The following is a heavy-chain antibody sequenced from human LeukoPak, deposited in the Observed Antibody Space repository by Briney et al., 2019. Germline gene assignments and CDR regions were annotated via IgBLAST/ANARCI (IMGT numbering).Heavy chain of an antibody. Sequence: GGSLRLSCAASGFTFSSYAMSWVRQAPGKGLEWVSAISGSGGSTYYADSVKGRFTISRDNSKNILYLQMNSLRAEDTAVYYCAKDRCSNGIGCYYYYMDVWGKGTTVTISS. J-gene: IGHJ6*03. CDR1: GFTFSSYA. D-gene: IGHD2-8*01. V-gene: IGHV3-23*01. CDR3: AKDRCSNGIGCYYYYMDV. CDR2: ISGSGGST.